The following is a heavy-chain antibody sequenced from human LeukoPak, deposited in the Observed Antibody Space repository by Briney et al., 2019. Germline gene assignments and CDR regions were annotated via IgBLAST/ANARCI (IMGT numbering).Heavy chain of an antibody. V-gene: IGHV5-51*01. J-gene: IGHJ3*02. D-gene: IGHD6-6*01. CDR2: IYPGDSDT. CDR1: GSFITCYW. Sequence: GASLQISCKGSGSFITCYWIGWVRPLPGKGLEWMGIIYPGDSDTTYSPSVQGQVTISADKAISTAYLQWSRLKASDTAMYYCARHGTARAAQAFDIWGQGTMVTVSS. CDR3: ARHGTARAAQAFDI.